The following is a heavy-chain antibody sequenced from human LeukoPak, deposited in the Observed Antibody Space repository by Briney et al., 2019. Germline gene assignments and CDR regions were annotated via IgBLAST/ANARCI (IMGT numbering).Heavy chain of an antibody. D-gene: IGHD2-2*01. CDR1: GYTFISYA. J-gene: IGHJ5*02. Sequence: ASVKVSCKASGYTFISYAIHWVRQAPGQRLEWMGWISAGNGDTKYSQKFQGRVTITRDTSASMAYMELSSLRSEDTAVYYCARDRLVNPCSSTTCHHNWIDPWGQGTLVTVSS. CDR2: ISAGNGDT. CDR3: ARDRLVNPCSSTTCHHNWIDP. V-gene: IGHV1-3*01.